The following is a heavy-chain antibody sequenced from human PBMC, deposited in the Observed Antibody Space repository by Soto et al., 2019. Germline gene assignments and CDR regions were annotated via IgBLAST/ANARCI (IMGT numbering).Heavy chain of an antibody. Sequence: SETLSLTCTVSGGSISSYYWSWIRQPPGKGLEWIGYIYDSGSTNYNPSLKSRVTISVDTSKNQFSLKLSSVTAADTAVYYCARGRSGYSYGYYFDYWGQGTLVTVSS. CDR1: GGSISSYY. CDR3: ARGRSGYSYGYYFDY. CDR2: IYDSGST. D-gene: IGHD5-18*01. V-gene: IGHV4-59*01. J-gene: IGHJ4*02.